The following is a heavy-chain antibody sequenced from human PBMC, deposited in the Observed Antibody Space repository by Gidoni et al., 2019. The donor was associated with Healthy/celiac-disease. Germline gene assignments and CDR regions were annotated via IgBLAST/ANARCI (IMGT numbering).Heavy chain of an antibody. J-gene: IGHJ5*02. D-gene: IGHD2-2*01. Sequence: QVQLQESGPGLVKPWETLSPPCTASGGSISTYYWSWIRQPAGKGQEWIVSIHTSGSTNYNPSLKSRVAMSVDTTKNQYSLKLSSVTAADTAVYYCERHTDHQVVPAALWFDPWGQGTLVTVSS. CDR2: IHTSGST. V-gene: IGHV4-4*07. CDR1: GGSISTYY. CDR3: ERHTDHQVVPAALWFDP.